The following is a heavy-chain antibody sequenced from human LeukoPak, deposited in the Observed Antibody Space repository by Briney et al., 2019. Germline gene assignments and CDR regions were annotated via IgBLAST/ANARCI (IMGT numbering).Heavy chain of an antibody. J-gene: IGHJ3*02. CDR1: GFTFDDYA. CDR3: AKSGAYYYDSPTDI. CDR2: ISWNSGSI. Sequence: QSGGSLRLSCAASGFTFDDYAMHWVRQAPGKGLEWVSGISWNSGSIGYADSVKGRFTISRDNAKNSLYLQMNSLRAEDTALYYCAKSGAYYYDSPTDIWGQGTMVTVSS. D-gene: IGHD3-22*01. V-gene: IGHV3-9*01.